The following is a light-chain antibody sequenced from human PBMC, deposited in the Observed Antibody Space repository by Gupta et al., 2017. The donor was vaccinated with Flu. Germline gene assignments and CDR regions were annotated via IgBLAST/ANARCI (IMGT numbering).Light chain of an antibody. J-gene: IGKJ4*01. CDR1: QSVSSY. V-gene: IGKV3-11*01. CDR2: DAS. Sequence: ELVLTQSPATLSLSPGERATLSCRASQSVSSYLAWYQQKPGQAPRLLIYDASNRATGIPARSSGSGSGTDFTLTISSLEPEDFAVYYCQQRSNWPQLTFGGGTKVEIK. CDR3: QQRSNWPQLT.